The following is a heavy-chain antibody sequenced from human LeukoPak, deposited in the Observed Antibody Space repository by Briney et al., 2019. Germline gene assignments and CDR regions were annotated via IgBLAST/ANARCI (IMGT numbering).Heavy chain of an antibody. CDR1: GFTFDDYS. J-gene: IGHJ4*02. V-gene: IGHV3-9*03. CDR2: ITWNSGSI. CDR3: AKGTVSSGYYWVFEY. D-gene: IGHD3-22*01. Sequence: GRPLRLSCAASGFTFDDYSMHWVRQAPGKGLELVSSITWNSGSIDYPDSVKGRFTISRDNAKNSLYLQMNSLRAEDMALYYCAKGTVSSGYYWVFEYWGQGTLVTVSS.